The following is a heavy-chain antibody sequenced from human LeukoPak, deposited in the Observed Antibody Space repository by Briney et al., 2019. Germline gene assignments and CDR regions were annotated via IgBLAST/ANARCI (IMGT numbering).Heavy chain of an antibody. Sequence: RALVKVSCKASGASFSTYAVSWVRQVPGQGLEWMGRIIPIFGTTKYAQKFQGRVTITTDESTTTGYMELSSLESEDTAVYYCARGRNIAAPGGGDLDYWGQGTLVTVSS. CDR2: IIPIFGTT. J-gene: IGHJ4*02. D-gene: IGHD5-12*01. V-gene: IGHV1-69*05. CDR1: GASFSTYA. CDR3: ARGRNIAAPGGGDLDY.